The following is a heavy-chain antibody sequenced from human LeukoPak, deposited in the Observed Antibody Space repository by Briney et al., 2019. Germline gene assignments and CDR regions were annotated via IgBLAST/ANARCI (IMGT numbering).Heavy chain of an antibody. Sequence: GRSLRLSCAASGFTFDDYAMHWVRQAPGKGLEWVSGISWNSGSIGYADSVKGRFTISRDNAKNSLYLQMNSLRAEDTALYYCAKALAVARAFDYRGQGTLVTVSS. CDR1: GFTFDDYA. J-gene: IGHJ4*02. CDR3: AKALAVARAFDY. D-gene: IGHD6-19*01. V-gene: IGHV3-9*01. CDR2: ISWNSGSI.